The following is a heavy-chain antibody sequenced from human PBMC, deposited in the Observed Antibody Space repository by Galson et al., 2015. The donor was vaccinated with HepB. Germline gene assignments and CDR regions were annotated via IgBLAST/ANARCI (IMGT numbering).Heavy chain of an antibody. Sequence: TLSLTCTVSGGSTNSGDYYWTWIRQPPGKGPEWIGYIYYSGTFYYNPSLQSRVALSLDTSKNQFSLRLNSVTAADTAVYYCARSLGDLNGSQHMDVWGEGTTVTVSS. V-gene: IGHV4-30-4*01. J-gene: IGHJ6*03. CDR1: GGSTNSGDYY. CDR2: IYYSGTF. D-gene: IGHD2-21*01. CDR3: ARSLGDLNGSQHMDV.